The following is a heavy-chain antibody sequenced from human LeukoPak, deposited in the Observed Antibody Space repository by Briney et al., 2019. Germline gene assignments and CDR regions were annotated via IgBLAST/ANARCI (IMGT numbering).Heavy chain of an antibody. J-gene: IGHJ6*03. V-gene: IGHV1-8*01. CDR1: GYTFTSYD. CDR2: MSPDSGYT. CDR3: ARAVRLWFGEGKVGYYYMDV. D-gene: IGHD3-10*01. Sequence: ASVKVSCKASGYTFTSYDINWVRQATGQGLEWMGWMSPDSGYTGYAQTFQGRVTLTRNTSVSTAFMELSSLRSEDTAVYYCARAVRLWFGEGKVGYYYMDVWGKGTTVTISS.